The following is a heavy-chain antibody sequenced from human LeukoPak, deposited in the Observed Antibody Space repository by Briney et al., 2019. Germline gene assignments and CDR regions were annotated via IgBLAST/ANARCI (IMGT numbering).Heavy chain of an antibody. V-gene: IGHV4-59*01. D-gene: IGHD3-10*01. J-gene: IGHJ4*02. Sequence: SETLSLTCTVSGGSISSYYWSWIRQPPGKGLEWIGYIYYSGSTNYNPSLKSRVTISVDTSKNQFSLKLSSVTAADTAVYYCARVNVVRGDTFDYWGQGTLVTVSS. CDR2: IYYSGST. CDR3: ARVNVVRGDTFDY. CDR1: GGSISSYY.